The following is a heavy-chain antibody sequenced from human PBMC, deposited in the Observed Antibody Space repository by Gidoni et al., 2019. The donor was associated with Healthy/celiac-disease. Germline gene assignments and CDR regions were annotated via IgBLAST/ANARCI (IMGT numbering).Heavy chain of an antibody. D-gene: IGHD2-15*01. V-gene: IGHV3-30*18. CDR2: ISYDGSNK. CDR3: AKDDADGGNTYWYFDL. CDR1: GFTFISYG. J-gene: IGHJ2*01. Sequence: QVQLVESGGGVVQPGRSLRLSCSASGFTFISYGMHWVRQAPGKGLEWVAVISYDGSNKYYADSVKGRFTISRDNSKNTLYLQMNSLRAEDTAVYYCAKDDADGGNTYWYFDLWGRGTLVTVSS.